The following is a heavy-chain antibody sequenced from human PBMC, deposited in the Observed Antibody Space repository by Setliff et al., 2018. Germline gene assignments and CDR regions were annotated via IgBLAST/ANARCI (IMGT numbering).Heavy chain of an antibody. Sequence: SETLSLTCTVSGGSISDNNYYWGWIRQSPGKELEWIGEINHSGSTKYNPSLKSRVTISVDTSKNQFSLRLSSVTAADTAVYYCARNKADDKSGADTFDMWGQGTMVTVSS. CDR2: INHSGST. CDR1: GGSISDNNYY. D-gene: IGHD3-22*01. J-gene: IGHJ3*02. CDR3: ARNKADDKSGADTFDM. V-gene: IGHV4-39*07.